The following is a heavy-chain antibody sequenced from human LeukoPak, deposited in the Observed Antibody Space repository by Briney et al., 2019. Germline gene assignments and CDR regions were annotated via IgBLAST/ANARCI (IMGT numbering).Heavy chain of an antibody. V-gene: IGHV1-46*01. Sequence: ASVKVSCKASGYTFTSYYMHWVRQAPGQGLEWMGIINPNGGSTSYAQKFQGRVTMTRDTSTSTVYMELSSLRSEDTAVYYCARQEGSYFRFGYWGQGTLVTVSS. CDR2: INPNGGST. D-gene: IGHD1-26*01. CDR3: ARQEGSYFRFGY. J-gene: IGHJ4*02. CDR1: GYTFTSYY.